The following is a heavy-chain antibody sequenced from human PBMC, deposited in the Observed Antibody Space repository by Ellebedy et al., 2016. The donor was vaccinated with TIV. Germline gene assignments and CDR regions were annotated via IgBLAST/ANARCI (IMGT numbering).Heavy chain of an antibody. V-gene: IGHV4-4*02. CDR2: IYHSGST. CDR3: ARGRSSGWYYFDY. J-gene: IGHJ4*02. CDR1: GFTFSSYAM. Sequence: MPGGSLRLSCAASGFTFSSYAMSWVRQPPGKGLEWIGEIYHSGSTNYNPSLKSRVTISVDKSKNQFSLKLSSVTAADTAVYYCARGRSSGWYYFDYWGQGTLVTVSS. D-gene: IGHD6-19*01.